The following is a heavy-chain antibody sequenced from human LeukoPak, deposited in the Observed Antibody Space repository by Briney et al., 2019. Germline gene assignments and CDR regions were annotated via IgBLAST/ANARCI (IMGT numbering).Heavy chain of an antibody. V-gene: IGHV1-18*01. D-gene: IGHD3-10*01. J-gene: IGHJ5*02. CDR2: ISAYNGNT. Sequence: PSVKVSCKPSGYTFTSYGISWERQATGQGREWIAWISAYNGNTTYAQKLQGRVTITTDTSTITAYIELGSLRCDDTAVYYWARIQYYGSGKGFDPWGQGTLVTVSS. CDR1: GYTFTSYG. CDR3: ARIQYYGSGKGFDP.